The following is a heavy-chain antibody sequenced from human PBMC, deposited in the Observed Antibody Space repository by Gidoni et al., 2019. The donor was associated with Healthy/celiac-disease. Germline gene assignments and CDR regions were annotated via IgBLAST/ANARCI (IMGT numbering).Heavy chain of an antibody. V-gene: IGHV3-66*02. CDR3: ASGKDPKALGVGAVAQ. D-gene: IGHD6-19*01. J-gene: IGHJ4*02. CDR1: GFTVSSNY. CDR2: IYSGGST. Sequence: VQLVESGGGLVQPGGSLRLSCAASGFTVSSNYMSWVRQAPGKGLEWVSVIYSGGSTYYADSVKGRFTISRDNSKNTLYLQMNSLRAEDTAVYYCASGKDPKALGVGAVAQWGQGTLVTVSS.